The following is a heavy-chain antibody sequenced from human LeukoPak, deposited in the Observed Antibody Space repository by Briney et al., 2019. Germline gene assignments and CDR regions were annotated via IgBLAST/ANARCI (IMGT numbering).Heavy chain of an antibody. D-gene: IGHD3-10*01. V-gene: IGHV4-34*01. CDR1: GGSFSDYY. Sequence: SETLSLTCAVYGGSFSDYYWSWIRQPPGKGLEWIGEVNHSGDTKYNPSLKSRVTISVDTSKNQFSLKLSSVTAADTAVYYCARPGTDRDYYYMDVWGKGTTVTISS. J-gene: IGHJ6*03. CDR2: VNHSGDT. CDR3: ARPGTDRDYYYMDV.